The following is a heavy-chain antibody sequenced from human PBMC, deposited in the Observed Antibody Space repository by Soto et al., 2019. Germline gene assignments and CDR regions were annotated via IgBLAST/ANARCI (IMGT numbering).Heavy chain of an antibody. D-gene: IGHD2-21*02. CDR2: ISAYNGNT. Sequence: QVQLVQSGAEVKKPGASVKVSCKASGYTFTSYGISWVRQAPGQGLEWMGWISAYNGNTNYAQKLQGRVTMTTDTSTSTAYMALRSLRSDDTAGYYCARDQTTVVTAHYGMDVWGQGTTVTVSS. CDR3: ARDQTTVVTAHYGMDV. J-gene: IGHJ6*02. V-gene: IGHV1-18*01. CDR1: GYTFTSYG.